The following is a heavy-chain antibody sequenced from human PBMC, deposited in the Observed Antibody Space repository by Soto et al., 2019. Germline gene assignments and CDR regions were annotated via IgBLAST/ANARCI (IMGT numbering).Heavy chain of an antibody. V-gene: IGHV1-2*04. Sequence: QVQLVQSGAEVKKPGASVKVSCKASGYTFTGYYMHWVRQAPGQGLEWMGWINPNSGGTNYAQKCQGWVTMTRDTSISTAYMELSRLRSDDTAVYYCARGNYDILTGYYNPPYYYYGMDVWGQGTTVTVSS. CDR2: INPNSGGT. D-gene: IGHD3-9*01. CDR1: GYTFTGYY. J-gene: IGHJ6*02. CDR3: ARGNYDILTGYYNPPYYYYGMDV.